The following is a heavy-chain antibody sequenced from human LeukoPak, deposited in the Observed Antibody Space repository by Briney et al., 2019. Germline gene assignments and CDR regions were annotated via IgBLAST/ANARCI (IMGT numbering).Heavy chain of an antibody. V-gene: IGHV4-59*07. D-gene: IGHD5-18*01. CDR3: ATTRGYSTNDAFDI. Sequence: SDTLSLTCSVSGGSITTHYFNWIRQSPGKGLEWIGYMYHSGTSDYNPSLQSRVTISVDTSNNKVSLNLSSVTTADTAVYYCATTRGYSTNDAFDIWGQGTQVTVSS. CDR2: MYHSGTS. J-gene: IGHJ3*02. CDR1: GGSITTHY.